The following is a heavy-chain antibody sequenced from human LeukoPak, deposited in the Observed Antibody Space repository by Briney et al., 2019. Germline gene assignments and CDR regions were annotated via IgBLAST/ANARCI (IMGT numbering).Heavy chain of an antibody. J-gene: IGHJ4*02. V-gene: IGHV4-59*01. Sequence: SETLSLTCTVSGGSISNNYWTWIRHPPGKGLEWIGYFYNSGSTNYNPSLKSQVTISVDTSKNQFSLKLTSVTAADTAVNYCARGDSSGHPAFDYWGQGTLVTVSS. CDR3: ARGDSSGHPAFDY. CDR1: GGSISNNY. D-gene: IGHD3-22*01. CDR2: FYNSGST.